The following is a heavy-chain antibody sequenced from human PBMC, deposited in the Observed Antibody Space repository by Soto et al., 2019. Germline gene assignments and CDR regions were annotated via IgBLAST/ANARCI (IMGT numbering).Heavy chain of an antibody. Sequence: PGGSLRLSCAASGFTFSDYYMSWIRQAPGKGLEWVSYISDSSSTIHYADSVKGRFTISRDNAKNSLYLQMNSLRAEDTAVYYCARDDYPYYDDSSGYHFDYWGHGALVTVSS. CDR1: GFTFSDYY. V-gene: IGHV3-11*04. CDR3: ARDDYPYYDDSSGYHFDY. J-gene: IGHJ4*01. CDR2: ISDSSSTI. D-gene: IGHD3-22*01.